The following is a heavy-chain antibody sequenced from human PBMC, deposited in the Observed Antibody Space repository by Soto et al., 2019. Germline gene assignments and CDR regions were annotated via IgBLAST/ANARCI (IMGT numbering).Heavy chain of an antibody. D-gene: IGHD3-22*01. CDR2: ISGSGGT. CDR1: GFTFSSYG. V-gene: IGHV3-23*01. J-gene: IGHJ1*01. Sequence: EVQLLESGGGLVQPGGSLRFSCAASGFTFSSYGMSWVRQAPGKGLEWVSGISGSGGTYYADSVKGRFTISRDNSKNTLYLQMNSLRAEDTAVYYCAKARHYYDSSGYYLAGYFQHWGQGTLVTVSS. CDR3: AKARHYYDSSGYYLAGYFQH.